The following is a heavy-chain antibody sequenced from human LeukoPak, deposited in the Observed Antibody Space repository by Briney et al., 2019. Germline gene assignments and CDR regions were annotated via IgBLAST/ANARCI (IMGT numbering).Heavy chain of an antibody. Sequence: AASVKVSCKASGGTFSSYAISWVRQAPGQGLEWMGRIIPVLGTANYAQKLQGRVTITTDESTSTAYMELSSLRSEDTAVYYCAREGTKAGYCSSTSCSNWFDPWGQGTLVTVSS. D-gene: IGHD2-2*01. CDR2: IIPVLGTA. CDR3: AREGTKAGYCSSTSCSNWFDP. V-gene: IGHV1-69*05. CDR1: GGTFSSYA. J-gene: IGHJ5*02.